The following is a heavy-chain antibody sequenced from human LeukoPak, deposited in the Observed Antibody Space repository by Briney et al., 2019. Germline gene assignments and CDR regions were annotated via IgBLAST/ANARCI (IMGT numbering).Heavy chain of an antibody. D-gene: IGHD6-13*01. J-gene: IGHJ1*01. Sequence: GGSLRLSCAASGFTFSSYAMSWVRQAPGKGLEWVSAISGSGGSIYYADSVKGRFTISRDNSKNTLYLQMNSLRAEDTAVYYCAKDGHTSSWYGYFQNWGQGTLVTVSS. CDR1: GFTFSSYA. V-gene: IGHV3-23*01. CDR2: ISGSGGSI. CDR3: AKDGHTSSWYGYFQN.